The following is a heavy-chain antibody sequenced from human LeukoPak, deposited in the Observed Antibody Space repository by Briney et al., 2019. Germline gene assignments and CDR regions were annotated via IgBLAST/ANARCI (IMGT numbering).Heavy chain of an antibody. Sequence: GGSLRLSCAASGFTFNNYAIHWVRQAPGKGLEWVAIISFDGGNKYCADSVKGRFTISRDNPKNTLYLQMNNLRAEDTAVYYCARDGIVGSPLFKFDYWGQGTLVTVSS. J-gene: IGHJ4*02. D-gene: IGHD1-26*01. V-gene: IGHV3-30-3*01. CDR1: GFTFNNYA. CDR2: ISFDGGNK. CDR3: ARDGIVGSPLFKFDY.